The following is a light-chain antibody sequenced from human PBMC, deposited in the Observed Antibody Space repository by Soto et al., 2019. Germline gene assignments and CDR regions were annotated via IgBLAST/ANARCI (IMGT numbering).Light chain of an antibody. J-gene: IGKJ2*01. V-gene: IGKV1-39*01. CDR1: QSISSY. CDR3: QQSYSTPYT. Sequence: DIQMTPSPSSLSASVGDRVTITCRASQSISSYLNWYHQKPGKAHKLLIYAASSLQSGVTSRFSGSGSGTDFTITISSLQPADFSTYYCQQSYSTPYTFGQGTKMEIK. CDR2: AAS.